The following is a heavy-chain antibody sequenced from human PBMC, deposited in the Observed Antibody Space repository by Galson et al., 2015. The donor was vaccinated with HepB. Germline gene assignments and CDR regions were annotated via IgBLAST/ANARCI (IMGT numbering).Heavy chain of an antibody. V-gene: IGHV3-48*01. Sequence: SLRLSCAASGFTYSTYSMNWVRQAPGKGLEWVSYSSRSSSAIYYADSVKGRFTISRDNAKNSLYLQMNSLRVEDTAVYYCARSMFDFWSGYDYYMDVWGKGTTVTVSS. CDR2: SSRSSSAI. CDR1: GFTYSTYS. D-gene: IGHD3-3*01. CDR3: ARSMFDFWSGYDYYMDV. J-gene: IGHJ6*03.